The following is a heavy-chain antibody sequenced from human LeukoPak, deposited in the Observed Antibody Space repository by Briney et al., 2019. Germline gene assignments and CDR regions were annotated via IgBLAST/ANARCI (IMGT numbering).Heavy chain of an antibody. CDR2: IDPRGSTS. J-gene: IGHJ4*02. V-gene: IGHV1-46*01. D-gene: IGHD3-22*01. CDR3: ARSSGYYYAYFDY. CDR1: GYTFTTYF. Sequence: GASVKVSCKPSGYTFTTYFIHWVRQAPGQGLVWMAIIDPRGSTSTYAQQFQDRLTVTRDTSTSTVYMELSSLRSEDTAVYFCARSSGYYYAYFDYWGQGTLVSVSS.